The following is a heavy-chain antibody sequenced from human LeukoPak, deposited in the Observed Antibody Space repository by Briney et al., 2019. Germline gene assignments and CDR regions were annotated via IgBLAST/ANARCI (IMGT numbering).Heavy chain of an antibody. D-gene: IGHD6-13*01. V-gene: IGHV3-23*01. Sequence: GGSLRLSCAASGFTFSSYAMSWVRQAPGKGLEWVSGINKSGDRSNYADSVTGRFTNSRDNSKNTLYLQMTGLRAEDTAVYYCARDPGYSSSWYAGYFDYWGQGTLVTVSS. CDR2: INKSGDRS. J-gene: IGHJ4*02. CDR1: GFTFSSYA. CDR3: ARDPGYSSSWYAGYFDY.